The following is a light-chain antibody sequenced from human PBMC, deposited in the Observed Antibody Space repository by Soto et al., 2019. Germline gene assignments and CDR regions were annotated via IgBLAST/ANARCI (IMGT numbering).Light chain of an antibody. CDR1: QSISIW. J-gene: IGKJ1*01. CDR3: QQYSTYTPRT. V-gene: IGKV1-5*03. Sequence: DIQMTQSPSTLSSSLGDRVTITCRASQSISIWLAWYQQKPGKAPKILXYKASSLESGVPSRFSGSGSGTEFTLTISSLQPDDFATYYCQQYSTYTPRTFGQGTKVDI. CDR2: KAS.